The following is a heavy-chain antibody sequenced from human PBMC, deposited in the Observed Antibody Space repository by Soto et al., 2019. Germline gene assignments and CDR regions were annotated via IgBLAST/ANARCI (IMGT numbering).Heavy chain of an antibody. D-gene: IGHD3-10*01. CDR2: INHSGST. V-gene: IGHV4-34*01. CDR3: GRGLSYYYGSGRPEDNWFDP. CDR1: GGSFSGYY. J-gene: IGHJ5*02. Sequence: PSETLSLTCAVYGGSFSGYYWSWIRQPPGKGLEWIGGINHSGSTNYNPSLKSRVTISVDTSKNQFSLKLSSVTAADTAVYYCGRGLSYYYGSGRPEDNWFDPRGQGTLVTVSS.